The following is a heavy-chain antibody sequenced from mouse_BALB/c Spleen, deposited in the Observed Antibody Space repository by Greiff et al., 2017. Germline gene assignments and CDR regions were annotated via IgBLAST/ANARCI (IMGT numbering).Heavy chain of an antibody. D-gene: IGHD2-4*01. Sequence: EVKLQESGPELEKPGASVKISCKASGYSFTGYNMNWVKQSNGKSLEWIGNIDPYYGGTSYNQKFKGKATLTVDKSSSTAYMQLKSLTSEDSAVYYCATTYYDYAWFAYWGQGTLVTVSA. CDR3: ATTYYDYAWFAY. CDR1: GYSFTGYN. V-gene: IGHV1-39*01. CDR2: IDPYYGGT. J-gene: IGHJ3*01.